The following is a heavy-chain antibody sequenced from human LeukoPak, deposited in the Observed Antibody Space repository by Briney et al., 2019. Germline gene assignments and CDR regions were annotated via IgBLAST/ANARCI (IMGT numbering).Heavy chain of an antibody. CDR1: GYTFTSYY. V-gene: IGHV1-46*01. CDR3: ARDVQSGWYGAFDY. D-gene: IGHD6-19*01. J-gene: IGHJ4*02. Sequence: ASVKVSCKASGYTFTSYYMHWVRQAPGQGLEWMGIINPSGGSTSYAQKFQGRVTITADKSTNTAYMELGSPRSEDTAMYYCARDVQSGWYGAFDYWGQGTLVTVSS. CDR2: INPSGGST.